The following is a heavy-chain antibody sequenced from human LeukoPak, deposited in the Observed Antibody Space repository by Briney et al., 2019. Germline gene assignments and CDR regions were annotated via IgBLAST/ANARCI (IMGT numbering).Heavy chain of an antibody. J-gene: IGHJ4*02. Sequence: SETLSLTCAVYGGPFSGYYWSWIRQPPGKGLEWIGEINHSGSTNYNPSLKSRVTISVDTSKNQFSLKLSSVTAADTAVYYCARFFLPGGYFDYWGQGTLVTVSS. CDR2: INHSGST. V-gene: IGHV4-34*01. CDR3: ARFFLPGGYFDY. CDR1: GGPFSGYY. D-gene: IGHD2/OR15-2a*01.